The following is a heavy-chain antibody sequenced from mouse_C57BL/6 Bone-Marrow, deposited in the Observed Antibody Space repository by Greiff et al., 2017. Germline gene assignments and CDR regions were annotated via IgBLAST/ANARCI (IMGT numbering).Heavy chain of an antibody. D-gene: IGHD3-3*01. CDR2: INPNNGGT. CDR1: GYTFTDYN. CDR3: ARAVPPLAMDY. Sequence: EVQLQESGPELVKPGASVKIPCKASGYTFTDYNMDWVKQSHGQSLEWIGDINPNNGGTIYNQKFKGKATLTVDKSSSTAYMELRSLTSEDTAVYYWARAVPPLAMDYWGQGTSVTVSA. V-gene: IGHV1-18*01. J-gene: IGHJ4*01.